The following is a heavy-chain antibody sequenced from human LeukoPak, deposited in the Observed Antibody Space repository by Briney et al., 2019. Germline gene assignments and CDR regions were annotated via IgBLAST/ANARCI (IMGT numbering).Heavy chain of an antibody. CDR1: GFTFSSYG. CDR2: IWYDGSNK. CDR3: ARIPRTDAFDT. V-gene: IGHV3-33*01. D-gene: IGHD1-14*01. Sequence: PGGSLRLSCAASGFTFSSYGMQWVRQAPGKGVEWVAVIWYDGSNKYYADSVKGRFTISRDNSKNTLYLQMNSLSAEDTAVYYCARIPRTDAFDTWGQGTMVTVSS. J-gene: IGHJ3*02.